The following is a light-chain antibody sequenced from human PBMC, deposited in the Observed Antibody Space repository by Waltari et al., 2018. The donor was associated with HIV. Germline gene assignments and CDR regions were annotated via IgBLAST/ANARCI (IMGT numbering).Light chain of an antibody. V-gene: IGLV2-14*01. CDR2: EVT. J-gene: IGLJ1*01. CDR3: SSYVVNSTPYV. Sequence: QSALTQPASVSGSPGQSITISCTGTSNDVGRYDYVSWYQHHPGKAPKLVIYEVTNRPSGISNRVSGAKSGNTASLTISGLQAEDEADYYCSSYVVNSTPYVFGSGTKVTVL. CDR1: SNDVGRYDY.